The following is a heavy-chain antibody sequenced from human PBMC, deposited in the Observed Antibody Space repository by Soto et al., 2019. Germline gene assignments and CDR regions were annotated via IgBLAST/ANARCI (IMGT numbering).Heavy chain of an antibody. D-gene: IGHD5-12*01. J-gene: IGHJ4*02. V-gene: IGHV1-69*13. CDR3: AREVTVASYSFDF. CDR1: GGTFNNYA. Sequence: GASVKVSCTASGGTFNNYALSWVRQAPGQGLEWVGGIIPIFNSANYAQKFQGRVTITADDSTSTAYMELRSLRPDDTAVYYCAREVTVASYSFDFWGQGTLVTVSS. CDR2: IIPIFNSA.